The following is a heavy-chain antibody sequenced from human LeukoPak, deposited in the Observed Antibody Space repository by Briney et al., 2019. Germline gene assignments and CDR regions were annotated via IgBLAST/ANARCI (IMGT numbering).Heavy chain of an antibody. Sequence: SETLSLTCTVSGGSISSGGYYWSWIRQHPGKGLEWIGYIYYSGSTYYNPSLKSRVTISVDTSKNQFSLKLSSVAAADTAVYYCARFYRASSSILFDIWGQGTMVTASS. V-gene: IGHV4-31*03. CDR1: GGSISSGGYY. CDR2: IYYSGST. D-gene: IGHD3-16*02. CDR3: ARFYRASSSILFDI. J-gene: IGHJ3*02.